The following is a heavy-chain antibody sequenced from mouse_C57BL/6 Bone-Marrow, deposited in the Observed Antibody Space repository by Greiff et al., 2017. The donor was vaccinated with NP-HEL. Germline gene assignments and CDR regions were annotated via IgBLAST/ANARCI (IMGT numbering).Heavy chain of an antibody. D-gene: IGHD3-2*02. Sequence: VKLMESGPGLVQPSQSLSITCTVSGFSLTSYGVHWVRQPPGKGLEWLGVIWSGGSTDYNAAFISRLSISKDNSKSQVFFKMNSLQADDTAIYYCATQTAQARAYWGQGTLVTVSA. CDR3: ATQTAQARAY. CDR2: IWSGGST. J-gene: IGHJ3*01. CDR1: GFSLTSYG. V-gene: IGHV2-4*01.